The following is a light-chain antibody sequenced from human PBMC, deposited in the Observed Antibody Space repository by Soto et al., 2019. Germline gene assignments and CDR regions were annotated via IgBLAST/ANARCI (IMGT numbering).Light chain of an antibody. CDR1: QTVSNY. J-gene: IGKJ1*01. CDR3: QQYGSSPRT. Sequence: EIVLTQSPGTLSLSPGERATLSCRASQTVSNYLAWYQQKPGQAPRLLIYDASNRATGVPARFSGSGSGTDFTLTISRLEPEDFAVYYCQQYGSSPRTFGQGTKVDNK. V-gene: IGKV3-20*01. CDR2: DAS.